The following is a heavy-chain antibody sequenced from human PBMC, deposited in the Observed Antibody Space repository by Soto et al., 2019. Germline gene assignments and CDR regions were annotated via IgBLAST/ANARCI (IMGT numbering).Heavy chain of an antibody. CDR3: ARTLHDSSGYYYYYYGMDV. Sequence: QVQLVQSGAEVKKPGSSVKVSCKASGGTFSSYAISWVRQAPGQGLEWMGGIIPIFGTANYAQKFQGRVTITADESTCAAYVELSSLRSEDTAVYYCARTLHDSSGYYYYYYGMDVWGQGITVTVSS. J-gene: IGHJ6*02. D-gene: IGHD3-22*01. V-gene: IGHV1-69*01. CDR1: GGTFSSYA. CDR2: IIPIFGTA.